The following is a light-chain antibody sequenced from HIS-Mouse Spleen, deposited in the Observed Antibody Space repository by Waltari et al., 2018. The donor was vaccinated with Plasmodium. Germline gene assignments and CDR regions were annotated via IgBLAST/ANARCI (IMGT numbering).Light chain of an antibody. CDR2: KAS. CDR1: QSISSW. CDR3: QQYNSYSWT. Sequence: DIQITQSPSTLSASVGDSVTITCRACQSISSWLAWYQQKPGKAPKLLIYKASSLESGVPSRFSGSGSGTEFTLTISSLQPDDFATYYCQQYNSYSWTFGQGTKVEIK. V-gene: IGKV1-5*03. J-gene: IGKJ1*01.